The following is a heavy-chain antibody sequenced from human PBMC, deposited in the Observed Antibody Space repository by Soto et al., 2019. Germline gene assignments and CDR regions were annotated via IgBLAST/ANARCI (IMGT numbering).Heavy chain of an antibody. CDR3: ARDGYSYGYGYGMDV. V-gene: IGHV3-13*01. CDR2: IGTAGDT. D-gene: IGHD5-18*01. Sequence: GGSLRLSCAASGFTFSSYDMHWVRQATGKGLEWVSAIGTAGDTYYPGSVKGRFTISRENAKNSLYLQMNGLRAGDTAVYYCARDGYSYGYGYGMDVWGQGTTVTVSS. CDR1: GFTFSSYD. J-gene: IGHJ6*02.